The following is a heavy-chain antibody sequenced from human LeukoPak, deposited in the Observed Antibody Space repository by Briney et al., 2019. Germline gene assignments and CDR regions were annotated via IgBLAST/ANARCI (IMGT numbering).Heavy chain of an antibody. Sequence: GASVKVSCKASGYTFTAQYMHWLRQAPGQGLEWMGWINPNNGDTKYAQNFLGRLIMTRDTSTTTAYMELSSLRTDDTAVYFCARYPRSVSTPPFDYWGQGTLVTVSS. D-gene: IGHD3-16*02. CDR2: INPNNGDT. J-gene: IGHJ4*02. CDR3: ARYPRSVSTPPFDY. V-gene: IGHV1-2*02. CDR1: GYTFTAQY.